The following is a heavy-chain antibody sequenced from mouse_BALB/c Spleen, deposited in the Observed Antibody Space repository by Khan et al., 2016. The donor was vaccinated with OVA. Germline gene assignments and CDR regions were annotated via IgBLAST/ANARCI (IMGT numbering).Heavy chain of an antibody. D-gene: IGHD2-10*01. J-gene: IGHJ4*01. Sequence: QIQLVQSGPGLVAPSQSLSITCTISGVSLTNYGVHWLRQPPGKGLEWLVVIWSDGSTTYNSALKSRLSISKDNSKSQVFLKMNSLQTDDSAMYCCARQPYYHYYVMDYWGQGTSVTVSS. CDR2: IWSDGST. V-gene: IGHV2-6-1*01. CDR1: GVSLTNYG. CDR3: ARQPYYHYYVMDY.